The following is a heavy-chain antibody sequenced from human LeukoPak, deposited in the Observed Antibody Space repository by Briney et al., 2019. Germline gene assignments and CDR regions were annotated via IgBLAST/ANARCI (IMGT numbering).Heavy chain of an antibody. J-gene: IGHJ2*01. CDR3: ARSQGGNYRYWYFDL. D-gene: IGHD1-26*01. Sequence: DTLCLTCAVSGYSISSTNWWAWIRQPPGKGLEWIGYIYYTGSTYYNPSLKSRVTMSVATSKNQFSLNLSSVTAVDTAVYYCARSQGGNYRYWYFDLWGRGTLVADSS. CDR1: GYSISSTNW. CDR2: IYYTGST. V-gene: IGHV4-28*01.